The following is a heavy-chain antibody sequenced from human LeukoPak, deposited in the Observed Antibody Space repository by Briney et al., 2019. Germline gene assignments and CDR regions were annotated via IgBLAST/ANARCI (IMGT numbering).Heavy chain of an antibody. J-gene: IGHJ4*02. CDR2: IRYDGSNK. Sequence: GGSLRLSCAASGFTFISYGMHWVRQAPGKGLEWVAFIRYDGSNKYYADSVKGRFTISIDNSKNTLYLQMNSLRAEDTAVYYCARQVVRATFQYYFDYWGQGTLVTVSS. V-gene: IGHV3-30*02. CDR3: ARQVVRATFQYYFDY. D-gene: IGHD1-26*01. CDR1: GFTFISYG.